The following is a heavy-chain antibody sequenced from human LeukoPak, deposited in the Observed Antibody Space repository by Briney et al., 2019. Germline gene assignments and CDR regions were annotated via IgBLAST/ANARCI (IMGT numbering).Heavy chain of an antibody. CDR2: LYSGGST. J-gene: IGHJ4*02. CDR3: ARGRPDYYFDY. V-gene: IGHV3-66*01. CDR1: GFTVNNKY. Sequence: GGSLRLSCAASGFTVNNKYMTWVRQAPGKGLEWVSVLYSGGSTYYADSVKGRVTISRDNSKNTLYLQMNSLRAEDTAVYYFARGRPDYYFDYWGQGTLVTVSS.